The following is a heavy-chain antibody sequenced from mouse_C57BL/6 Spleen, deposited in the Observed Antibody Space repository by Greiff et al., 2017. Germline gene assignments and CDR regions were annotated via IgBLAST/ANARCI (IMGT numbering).Heavy chain of an antibody. V-gene: IGHV1-82*01. CDR1: GYAFSSSW. D-gene: IGHD2-4*01. Sequence: VHLVESGPELVKPGASVKISCKASGYAFSSSWMNWVKQRPGKGLEWIGRIYPGDGDTNYSGKFKGKATLTADKSSSTAYMQLSSLTSEDSAVYFCARRRYDCFDYWGQGTTLTVSS. CDR2: IYPGDGDT. CDR3: ARRRYDCFDY. J-gene: IGHJ2*01.